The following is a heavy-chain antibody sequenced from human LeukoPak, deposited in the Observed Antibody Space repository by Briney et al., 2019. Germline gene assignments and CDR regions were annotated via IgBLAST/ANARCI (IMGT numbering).Heavy chain of an antibody. J-gene: IGHJ4*02. Sequence: GGSLRLSCAASGFTLSNYAMHWVRQPAGKGLEWVSAIGTAGDTFYPGPVKGRFTISRDNAKKSLFLQMNSLRAEDTAVYYCARQNTPHGNFDYWGQGTLVTVSS. V-gene: IGHV3-13*01. CDR2: IGTAGDT. CDR3: ARQNTPHGNFDY. CDR1: GFTLSNYA. D-gene: IGHD1-26*01.